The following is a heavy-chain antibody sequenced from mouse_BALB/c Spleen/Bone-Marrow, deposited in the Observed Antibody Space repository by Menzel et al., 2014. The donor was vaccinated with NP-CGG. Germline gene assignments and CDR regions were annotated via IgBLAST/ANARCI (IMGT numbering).Heavy chain of an antibody. V-gene: IGHV5-9-2*01. J-gene: IGHJ3*01. CDR3: ARHAYYDQTEVSFIY. CDR2: ISGGGSYT. CDR1: GFTFXNYG. Sequence: EVHLVESGGGLVKSGGSLKLSCAASGFTFXNYGMSWVRQTPEKRLEWVATISGGGSYTFYSDSVKGRFTISRDNAKNNLYLQLSSLRSEDTAVYYCARHAYYDQTEVSFIYWGQGTLVTVSA. D-gene: IGHD2-4*01.